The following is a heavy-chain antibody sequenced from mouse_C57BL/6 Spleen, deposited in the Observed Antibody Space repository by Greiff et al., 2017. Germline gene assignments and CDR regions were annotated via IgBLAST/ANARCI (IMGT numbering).Heavy chain of an antibody. CDR3: ARVSLITTLYVDY. CDR2: ISYDGSN. D-gene: IGHD1-1*01. Sequence: EVQLQQSGPGLVKPSQSLSLTCSVTGYSITSGYYWNWIRQFPGNKLEWMGYISYDGSNNYNPSLKNRISITRDTSKNQFFLKLNSVTTEDTATYYCARVSLITTLYVDYWGQGTTLTVSS. V-gene: IGHV3-6*01. J-gene: IGHJ2*01. CDR1: GYSITSGYY.